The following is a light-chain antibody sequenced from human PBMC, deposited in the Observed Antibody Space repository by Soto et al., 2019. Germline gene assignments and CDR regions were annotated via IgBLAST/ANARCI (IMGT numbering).Light chain of an antibody. CDR2: EAS. V-gene: IGKV3-11*01. CDR1: QTVNTG. CDR3: QQRGGWPLT. Sequence: EVVLTQSPATLSLSPGERATLSCRASQTVNTGLAWYQQKPGQAPRLLIYEASIRPTGIPVRFGGSGSGTDFSLTISSLEPEDVGVYYCQQRGGWPLTFGGGTRLEIK. J-gene: IGKJ4*01.